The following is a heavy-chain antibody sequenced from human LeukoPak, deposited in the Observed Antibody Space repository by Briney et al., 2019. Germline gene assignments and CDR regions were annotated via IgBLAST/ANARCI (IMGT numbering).Heavy chain of an antibody. CDR3: ARRYGSGSYNFDY. CDR2: IYYSGST. CDR1: GGSFIGFH. V-gene: IGHV4-34*01. D-gene: IGHD3-10*01. J-gene: IGHJ4*02. Sequence: SGTLSLTCAVYGGSFIGFHWNWIRQPPGKGLEWIGSIYYSGSTYYNPSLKSRVTISVDTSKNQFSLKLSSVTAADTAVYYCARRYGSGSYNFDYWGQGTLVTVSS.